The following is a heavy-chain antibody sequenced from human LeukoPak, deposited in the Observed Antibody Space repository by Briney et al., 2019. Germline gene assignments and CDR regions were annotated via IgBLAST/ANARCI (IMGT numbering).Heavy chain of an antibody. V-gene: IGHV1-2*02. CDR1: GYTFTGYY. CDR2: INPDSGGT. Sequence: ASVKVSCKASGYTFTGYYMHWVRQARGQGLEWMGWINPDSGGTNYAQKFQGRVTMTRDTSISTAYMELSRLRSDDTAVYYCARAVAGLSDAFDIWGQGTMVTVSS. D-gene: IGHD6-19*01. CDR3: ARAVAGLSDAFDI. J-gene: IGHJ3*02.